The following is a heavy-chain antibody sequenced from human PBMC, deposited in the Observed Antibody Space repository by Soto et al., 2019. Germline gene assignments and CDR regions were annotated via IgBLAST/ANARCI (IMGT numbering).Heavy chain of an antibody. CDR2: ISSDGVNK. Sequence: ESGGGVVQPGGSLTLSCKASGFTFSSYSIHWVRQAPGKGLEWVSVISSDGVNKHSAESVRGRFVISRDNSKNTVHLEMNRLRLDDTAVYFCARRLTTTVSALGYWGQGSLVNVSS. CDR3: ARRLTTTVSALGY. CDR1: GFTFSSYS. V-gene: IGHV3-30*09. J-gene: IGHJ4*02. D-gene: IGHD4-17*01.